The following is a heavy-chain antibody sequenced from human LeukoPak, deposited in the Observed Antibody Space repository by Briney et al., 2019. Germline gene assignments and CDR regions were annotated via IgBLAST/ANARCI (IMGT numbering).Heavy chain of an antibody. CDR2: ITESGGST. D-gene: IGHD4-17*01. CDR1: RFTFSSYA. CDR3: AKRTTVTKAFDD. Sequence: GGSLRLSCAASRFTFSSYAMSWVRQAPGKGLEWVSAITESGGSTYYADSVKGRFTISRDNSKNTLYLQMSSLRAEDTAIYYCAKRTTVTKAFDDWGQGTLVTVSS. J-gene: IGHJ4*02. V-gene: IGHV3-23*01.